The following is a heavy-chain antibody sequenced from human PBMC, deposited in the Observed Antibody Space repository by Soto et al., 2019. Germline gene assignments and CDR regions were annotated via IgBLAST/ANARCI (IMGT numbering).Heavy chain of an antibody. CDR2: ISGSGGST. CDR3: AKDSGPGSYYIYYFDY. Sequence: GGSLRLSCAASGFTFSSYAMSCVRQAPGKGLEWVSAISGSGGSTYYADSVKGRFTISRDNSKNTLYLQMNSLRAEDTAVYYCAKDSGPGSYYIYYFDYWGQGTLVTVSS. V-gene: IGHV3-23*01. D-gene: IGHD3-10*01. J-gene: IGHJ4*02. CDR1: GFTFSSYA.